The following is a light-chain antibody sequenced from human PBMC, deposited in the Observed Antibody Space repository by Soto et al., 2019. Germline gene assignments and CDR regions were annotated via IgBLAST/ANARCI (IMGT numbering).Light chain of an antibody. CDR2: NDN. J-gene: IGLJ3*02. CDR3: QLWDNKNDEVV. V-gene: IGLV3-21*04. Sequence: SSELTQPPSVSLAPGKTARITCGGNNIATYSVHWYRQKPGQAPVLVISNDNDRPSGIPDRFSGSNSGHTATLTIRRVEAGDEADYYCQLWDNKNDEVVFGGGTK. CDR1: NIATYS.